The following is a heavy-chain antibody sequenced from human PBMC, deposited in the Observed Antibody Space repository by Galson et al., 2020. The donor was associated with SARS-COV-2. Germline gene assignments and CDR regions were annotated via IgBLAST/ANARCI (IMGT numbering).Heavy chain of an antibody. CDR3: ARDPTVTTHLGDYLYYYYGMDV. D-gene: IGHD4-4*01. J-gene: IGHJ6*02. V-gene: IGHV1-46*01. CDR2: INPSGGST. CDR1: GYTFTSYY. Sequence: ASVKVSCKASGYTFTSYYMHWVRQAPGQGLEWMGIINPSGGSTSYAQKFQGRVTMTRDTSTSTVYMELSSLRSEDTAVYYCARDPTVTTHLGDYLYYYYGMDVWGQGTTVTVSS.